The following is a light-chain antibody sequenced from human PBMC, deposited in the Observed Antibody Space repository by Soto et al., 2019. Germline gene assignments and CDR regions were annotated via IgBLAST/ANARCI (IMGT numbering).Light chain of an antibody. CDR1: SNDVGGYNH. V-gene: IGLV2-11*01. CDR3: CSYAGTPYV. Sequence: QSALTQPRSVSGSPGQSVTISCTGTSNDVGGYNHVSWYQQHPGKAPKFMIYDVSERPSGVPDRFSGSKSGNTASLTISGLQAEDEADYYCCSYAGTPYVFGNGTKLTVL. J-gene: IGLJ1*01. CDR2: DVS.